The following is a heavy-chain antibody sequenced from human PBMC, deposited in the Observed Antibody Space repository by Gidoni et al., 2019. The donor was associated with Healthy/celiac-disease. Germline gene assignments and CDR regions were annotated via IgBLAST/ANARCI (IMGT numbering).Heavy chain of an antibody. V-gene: IGHV3-33*08. Sequence: QVQLVDSGGGVVRPGGSLRLSCAASGFAFSSYGMHWVRQAPGKGLEWVAVIWYDGSNKYYADSVKGRFTISRDNSKNTLYLQMNSLRAEDTAVYYCARVDEYGDALDYWGQGTLVTVSS. CDR3: ARVDEYGDALDY. CDR1: GFAFSSYG. J-gene: IGHJ4*02. D-gene: IGHD4-17*01. CDR2: IWYDGSNK.